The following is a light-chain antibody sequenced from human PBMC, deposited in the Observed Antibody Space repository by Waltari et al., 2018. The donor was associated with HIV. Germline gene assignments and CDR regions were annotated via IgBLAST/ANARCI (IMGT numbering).Light chain of an antibody. CDR3: QQYYSSPLT. V-gene: IGKV4-1*01. Sequence: ILMVQSPDSLAVSLGARATINCKSSRSLLSGTNDKNYVAWYQRKPGLPRRLLIHWGSMRESGVPDRFSGSGSGTDFTLTITSLQAEDVGFYYCQQYYSSPLTFGQGTLLEIK. CDR1: RSLLSGTNDKNY. J-gene: IGKJ5*01. CDR2: WGS.